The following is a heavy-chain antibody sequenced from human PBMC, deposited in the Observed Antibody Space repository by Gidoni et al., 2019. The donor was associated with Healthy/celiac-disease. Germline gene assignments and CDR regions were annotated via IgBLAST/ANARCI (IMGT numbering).Heavy chain of an antibody. CDR2: IYYSGST. V-gene: IGHV4-31*03. CDR1: GGSISSGGYY. Sequence: QVQLQESGPGLVKPSQNLSLTCTVSGGSISSGGYYWSWIRQHPGKGLEWIGYIYYSGSTYYNPSLKSRVTISVDTSKNQFSLKLSSVTAADTAVYYCARGQRGLVVYATKGMVWFDPWGQGTLVTVSS. J-gene: IGHJ5*02. CDR3: ARGQRGLVVYATKGMVWFDP. D-gene: IGHD2-8*02.